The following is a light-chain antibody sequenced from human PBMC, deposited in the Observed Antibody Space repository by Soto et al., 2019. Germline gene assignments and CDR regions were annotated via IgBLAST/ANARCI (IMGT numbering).Light chain of an antibody. Sequence: ELVLTQSPGTLSLSPGERATLSCRASQSVSSSYLAWYQQKPGQAPRLLIYAASSRATGLPDRFSGSGSGTDFTLTISRLEPEDFAVYYCQQYGSSPPITFGQGTRLEIK. J-gene: IGKJ5*01. CDR3: QQYGSSPPIT. V-gene: IGKV3-20*01. CDR2: AAS. CDR1: QSVSSSY.